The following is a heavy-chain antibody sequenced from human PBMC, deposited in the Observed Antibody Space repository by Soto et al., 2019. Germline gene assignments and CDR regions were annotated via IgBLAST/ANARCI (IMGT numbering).Heavy chain of an antibody. CDR3: ARDHHRYSGYDYVDY. D-gene: IGHD5-12*01. CDR1: GFTFSSYV. V-gene: IGHV3-48*04. Sequence: SGFTFSSYVMNWVRQAPGKGLDWVSYISSSSSTIYYADSVKGRFTISRDNAKNSLYLQMNSLRAEDTAVYYCARDHHRYSGYDYVDYWGQGTLVTVSS. CDR2: ISSSSSTI. J-gene: IGHJ4*02.